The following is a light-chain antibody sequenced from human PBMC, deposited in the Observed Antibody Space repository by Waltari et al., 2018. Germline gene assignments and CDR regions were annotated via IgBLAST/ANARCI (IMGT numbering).Light chain of an antibody. J-gene: IGLJ2*01. CDR1: RDHTYYA. CDR2: IDRDGAH. V-gene: IGLV4-69*01. Sequence: QPALTQSPSASASLGASVKLTCTLSRDHTYYAIAWHHQQPQKGPRFGMKIDRDGAHTRGDGIPARFSGSASGADRFLTISRLQLEDEGDYYCQTWGTGIVFGGGTKLTVL. CDR3: QTWGTGIV.